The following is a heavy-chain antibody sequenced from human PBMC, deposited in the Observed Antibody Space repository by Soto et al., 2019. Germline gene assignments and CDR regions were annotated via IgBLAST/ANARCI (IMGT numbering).Heavy chain of an antibody. J-gene: IGHJ6*02. CDR3: IQSRCGGDCLQSYASYYYYGMDV. CDR2: IYWDDDK. D-gene: IGHD2-21*02. CDR1: AFSLSTGGVG. Sequence: QITLKESGPTLVKPTQTLTLTCTFSAFSLSTGGVGVGWIRQPPGKAQEWLALIYWDDDKRYSPSLRSRLTITKDTSKNQVVPTMTNMDPVDTATYYCIQSRCGGDCLQSYASYYYYGMDVWGQGTTVTVSS. V-gene: IGHV2-5*02.